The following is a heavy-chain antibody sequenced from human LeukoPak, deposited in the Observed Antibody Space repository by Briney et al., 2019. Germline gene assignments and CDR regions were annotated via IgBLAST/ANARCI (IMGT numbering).Heavy chain of an antibody. V-gene: IGHV4-39*01. J-gene: IGHJ4*02. CDR3: ATIVVVPAAMPNDFDY. CDR1: GGSISSSSYY. CDR2: IYYSGST. D-gene: IGHD2-2*01. Sequence: SETLSLTCTVSGGSISSSSYYWGWIRQPPGKGLEWIGSIYYSGSTYYNPSLKSRVTISVDTSKNQFSLKLSSVTAADTAVYYCATIVVVPAAMPNDFDYWGQGTLVTVSS.